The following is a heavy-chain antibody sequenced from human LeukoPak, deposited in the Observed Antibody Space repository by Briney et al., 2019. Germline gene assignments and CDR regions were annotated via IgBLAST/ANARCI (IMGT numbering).Heavy chain of an antibody. CDR3: ARRLKLSSSWAYFDY. D-gene: IGHD6-13*01. V-gene: IGHV4-59*08. Sequence: PSETLSLTCTVSGGSISGYYWGWIRQPPGKGLEWIGYVFSSGGTNYNASLRSRLTISVDTSKNQFSLKLTSVTAADTAVYYCARRLKLSSSWAYFDYWGQGTPVTVSS. CDR2: VFSSGGT. J-gene: IGHJ4*02. CDR1: GGSISGYY.